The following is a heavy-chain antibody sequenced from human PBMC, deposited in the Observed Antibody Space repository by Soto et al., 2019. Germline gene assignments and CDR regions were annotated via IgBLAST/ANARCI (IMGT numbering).Heavy chain of an antibody. CDR2: IKSKTEGGTT. V-gene: IGHV3-15*01. CDR3: TTGRYSDNGNSYFSLLV. D-gene: IGHD3-22*01. Sequence: GGSLRLSCAGSGFTFTNAWMSWVRQAPGKGLEWVGRIKSKTEGGTTDYAAPVKGRFTISRDDSKNTLYLQMNSLETADTAVYYCTTGRYSDNGNSYFSLLVWGHGTLVTVSS. J-gene: IGHJ4*01. CDR1: GFTFTNAW.